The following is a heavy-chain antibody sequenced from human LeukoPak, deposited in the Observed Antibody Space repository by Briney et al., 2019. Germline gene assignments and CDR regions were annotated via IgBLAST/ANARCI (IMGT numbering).Heavy chain of an antibody. CDR2: IDTAKGNT. J-gene: IGHJ4*02. D-gene: IGHD3-22*01. CDR1: GYTFTSYA. CDR3: ARGSARITMIVDFDY. Sequence: ASVKVSCKASGYTFTSYAMHWVRQAPGQGLEWMGWIDTAKGNTKYSQRLQGRVSLTRDTSASTTYMELSSLRSEDTAVYYCARGSARITMIVDFDYWGQGTLVTVSS. V-gene: IGHV1-3*04.